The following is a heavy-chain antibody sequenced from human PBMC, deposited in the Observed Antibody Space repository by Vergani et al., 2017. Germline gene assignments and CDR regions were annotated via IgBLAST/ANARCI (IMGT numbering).Heavy chain of an antibody. CDR3: GRGSDNYN. D-gene: IGHD5-24*01. CDR2: IKNTGNST. Sequence: EVQLLQSGGTVVQPGGSLRLSCVASGFTFSIHAMIWVRQGHGQGLEWVASIKNTGNSTHYADSVKGRFTISRDNYKNTLYLQMNSLRVEDTAVYYCGRGSDNYNWGQGTLVTVSS. J-gene: IGHJ4*02. CDR1: GFTFSIHA. V-gene: IGHV3-23*01.